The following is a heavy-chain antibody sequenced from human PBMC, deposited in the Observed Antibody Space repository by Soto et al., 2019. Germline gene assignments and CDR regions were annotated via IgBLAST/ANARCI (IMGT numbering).Heavy chain of an antibody. CDR3: ARGLISGYYLYDAFDI. CDR1: GVSISSYY. V-gene: IGHV4-59*01. D-gene: IGHD3-22*01. CDR2: IYYSGST. J-gene: IGHJ3*02. Sequence: SETLSLTCTVSGVSISSYYLSWIRQPPGKGLEWIGYIYYSGSTNYNPSLKSRVTISVDTSKNQFSLKLSSVTAADTAVYYCARGLISGYYLYDAFDIWGQGTMVTVSS.